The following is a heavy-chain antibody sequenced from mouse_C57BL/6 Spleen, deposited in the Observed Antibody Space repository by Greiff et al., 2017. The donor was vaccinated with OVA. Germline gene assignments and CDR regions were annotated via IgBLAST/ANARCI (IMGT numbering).Heavy chain of an antibody. D-gene: IGHD1-1*01. J-gene: IGHJ1*03. CDR2: IDPETGGT. Sequence: VKLMESGAELVRPGASVTLSCKASGYTFTDYEMHWVKQTPVHGLEWIGAIDPETGGTVYNQKFKGKATLTADKSSSTAYLELRSLPSEDSAVYYCTKFTTVVAPYWYFDVWGTGTTVTVSS. V-gene: IGHV1-15*01. CDR1: GYTFTDYE. CDR3: TKFTTVVAPYWYFDV.